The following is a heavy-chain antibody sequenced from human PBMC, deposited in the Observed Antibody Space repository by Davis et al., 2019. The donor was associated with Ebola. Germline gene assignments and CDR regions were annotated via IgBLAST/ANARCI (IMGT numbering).Heavy chain of an antibody. V-gene: IGHV3-48*01. Sequence: PGGSLRLSCAASGFTFSSYWMSWVRQAPGKGLEWLSYISDSGTIMYYADSVKGRFSISRDNAENTLYLQMNSLRAEDTAVYYCARVLAARPWYFDLWGRGTLVTVSS. D-gene: IGHD6-6*01. CDR1: GFTFSSYW. CDR3: ARVLAARPWYFDL. CDR2: ISDSGTIM. J-gene: IGHJ2*01.